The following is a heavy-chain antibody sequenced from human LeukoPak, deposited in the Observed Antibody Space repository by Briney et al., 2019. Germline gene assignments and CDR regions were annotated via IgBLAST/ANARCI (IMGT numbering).Heavy chain of an antibody. Sequence: SETLSLTCTVSGGSISSSSYYWGWIRQPPGKGLEWIASIYYSGSTSCNPSLKSRVTISVDTSKNQFSLKLSSVTAADTAVYHCARHATIATLHDYVDYWGQGTLVTVSS. V-gene: IGHV4-39*01. CDR1: GGSISSSSYY. CDR2: IYYSGST. J-gene: IGHJ4*02. CDR3: ARHATIATLHDYVDY. D-gene: IGHD2-15*01.